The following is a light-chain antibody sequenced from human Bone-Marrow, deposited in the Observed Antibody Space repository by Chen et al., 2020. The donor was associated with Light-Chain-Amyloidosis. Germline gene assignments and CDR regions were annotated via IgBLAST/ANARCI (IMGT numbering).Light chain of an antibody. CDR3: LQHYRTFWT. CDR2: TAT. J-gene: IGKJ1*01. CDR1: QVIGNS. Sequence: DIEMTQSPSTLSASVGDRVTITCRASQVIGNSVAWYQQKVGKAPRLLVYTATNLESGVPSRFSGSGKGTEYLLTNSGLQPEEFTSYFCLQHYRTFWTFGHGTKVEIK. V-gene: IGKV1-NL1*01.